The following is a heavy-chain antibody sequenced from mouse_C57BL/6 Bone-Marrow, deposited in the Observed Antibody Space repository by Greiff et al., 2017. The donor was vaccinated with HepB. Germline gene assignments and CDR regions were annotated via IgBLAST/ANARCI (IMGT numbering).Heavy chain of an antibody. CDR1: GYTFTSYW. J-gene: IGHJ2*01. Sequence: VKLMESGAELVRPGSSVKLSCKASGYTFTSYWMDWVKQRPGQGLEWIGNIYPSDSETHYNQKFKDKATLTVDKSSSTAYMQLSSLTSEDSAVYYCAITTVVAKGYWGQGTTLTVSS. D-gene: IGHD1-1*01. V-gene: IGHV1-61*01. CDR2: IYPSDSET. CDR3: AITTVVAKGY.